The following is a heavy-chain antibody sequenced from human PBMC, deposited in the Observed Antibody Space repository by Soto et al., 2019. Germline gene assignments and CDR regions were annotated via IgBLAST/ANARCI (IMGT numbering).Heavy chain of an antibody. J-gene: IGHJ6*02. CDR3: AVGMDV. V-gene: IGHV3-48*03. Sequence: GGSLRLSCAASGFTFSSYEMNWVRQAPGKGLEWVSYISSSGSTIFYADSLKGRFTISRDNAKKSLFLQMNSPRGEDTAVYYCAVGMDVWGQGTTVTVSS. CDR1: GFTFSSYE. CDR2: ISSSGSTI.